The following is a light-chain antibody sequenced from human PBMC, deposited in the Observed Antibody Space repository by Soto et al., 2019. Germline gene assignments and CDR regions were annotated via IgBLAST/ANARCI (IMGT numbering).Light chain of an antibody. CDR2: EGS. J-gene: IGLJ2*01. CDR1: SSDVGGYNL. V-gene: IGLV2-23*01. Sequence: QSVLTQPASVSGSPGQSITISCAGTSSDVGGYNLVSWYQQHPGKAPKLMIYEGSKRPSGVSNRFSGSKSGNTASLTISGRLAEDDADYYCCSYSGSLTHVVFGGGTKLTVL. CDR3: CSYSGSLTHVV.